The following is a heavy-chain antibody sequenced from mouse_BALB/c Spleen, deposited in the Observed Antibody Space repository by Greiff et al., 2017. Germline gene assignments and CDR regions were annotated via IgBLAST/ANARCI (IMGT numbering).Heavy chain of an antibody. Sequence: EVQRVESGPGLVKPSQSLSLTCSVTGYSITSGYYWNWIRQFPGNKLEWMGYISYDGSNNYNPSLKNRISSTRDTSKNQFFLKLNSVTTEDTATYYCAGYYGFDYWGQGTTLTVSS. D-gene: IGHD1-1*01. J-gene: IGHJ2*01. V-gene: IGHV3-6*02. CDR3: AGYYGFDY. CDR1: GYSITSGYY. CDR2: ISYDGSN.